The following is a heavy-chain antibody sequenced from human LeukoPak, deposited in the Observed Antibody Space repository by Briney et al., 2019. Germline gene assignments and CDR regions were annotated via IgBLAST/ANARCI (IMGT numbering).Heavy chain of an antibody. Sequence: PGGSLRLSCAASGFIFSNFAMHWVRQAPGKGLEWVAFISYDGRDKSYADSVKGRFTISRDNSKNTLYLQLNGLRVEDTAVYYCAREGDAAVAGRQGAFDIWGQGTMVTVS. V-gene: IGHV3-30*04. CDR3: AREGDAAVAGRQGAFDI. CDR2: ISYDGRDK. J-gene: IGHJ3*02. D-gene: IGHD6-19*01. CDR1: GFIFSNFA.